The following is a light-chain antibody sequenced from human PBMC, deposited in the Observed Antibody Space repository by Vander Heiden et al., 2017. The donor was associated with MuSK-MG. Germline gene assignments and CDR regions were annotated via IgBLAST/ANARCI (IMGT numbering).Light chain of an antibody. Sequence: MLTQPPSVSGTPEQRVLMPCAGSSFNIAKKYMFGYQQFPGAAPRLLIYRNNQRPSGFPDRFSGSRSVTSASLAVGGLRSEDEAIYYCAAWYASRSGWVFGGGTKLTVL. V-gene: IGLV1-47*01. J-gene: IGLJ3*02. CDR1: SFNIAKKY. CDR2: RNN. CDR3: AAWYASRSGWV.